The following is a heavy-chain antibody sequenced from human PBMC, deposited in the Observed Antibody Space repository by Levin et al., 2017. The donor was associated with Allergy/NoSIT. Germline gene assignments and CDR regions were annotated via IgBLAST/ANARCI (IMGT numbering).Heavy chain of an antibody. CDR1: GFTFSRYA. CDR3: AKAHPSSGWPAFEY. D-gene: IGHD6-19*01. J-gene: IGHJ4*02. CDR2: VNNGGNA. V-gene: IGHV3-23*01. Sequence: PGGSLRLSCAASGFTFSRYAMSWVRQAPGRGLEWVASVNNGGNAYYGGSVKGRFTVSRDNSKNTLDLQMNSLRDDDTAIYYCAKAHPSSGWPAFEYWGQGILVTVSS.